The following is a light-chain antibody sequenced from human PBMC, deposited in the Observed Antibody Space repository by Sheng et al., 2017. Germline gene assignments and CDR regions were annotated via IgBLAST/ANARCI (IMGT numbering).Light chain of an antibody. V-gene: IGKV3-15*01. Sequence: EIVLTQSPGTLSLSPGERATLSCRASQSVSSSYLAWYQQKPGQAPRLLIHGASTRVTGIPARFSGSGSGTEFTLTISSLQSEDFAIYYCQQYNNRPPYSFGQGTKLEI. J-gene: IGKJ2*03. CDR3: QQYNNRPPYS. CDR1: QSVSSSY. CDR2: GAS.